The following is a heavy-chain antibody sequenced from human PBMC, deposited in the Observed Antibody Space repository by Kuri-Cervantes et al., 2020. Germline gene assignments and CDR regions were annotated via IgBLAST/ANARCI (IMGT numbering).Heavy chain of an antibody. V-gene: IGHV3-52*01. CDR2: IKCDGSEK. J-gene: IGHJ4*02. CDR1: GFTFSSSW. Sequence: GGSLRLSCAASGFTFSSSWMHWVCQAPEKGLEWVADIKCDGSEKYYVDSVKGRLTISRDNAKNSLYLQVNSLRAEDMTVYYCARDLRGGGYYFDYWGQGTLVTVSS. D-gene: IGHD3-10*01. CDR3: ARDLRGGGYYFDY.